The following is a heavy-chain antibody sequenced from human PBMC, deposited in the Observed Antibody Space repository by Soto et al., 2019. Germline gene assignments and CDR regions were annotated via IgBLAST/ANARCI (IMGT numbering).Heavy chain of an antibody. D-gene: IGHD4-17*01. J-gene: IGHJ6*03. Sequence: GGSLRLSCAASGFPFSSYAMHWVRQAPGKGLEYVSAISSNGGSTYYANSVKGRFTISRDNSKNTLYLQMGSLRAEDMAVYYCARLTTVTRGGYYYMDVWGKGTTVTVS. V-gene: IGHV3-64*01. CDR2: ISSNGGST. CDR3: ARLTTVTRGGYYYMDV. CDR1: GFPFSSYA.